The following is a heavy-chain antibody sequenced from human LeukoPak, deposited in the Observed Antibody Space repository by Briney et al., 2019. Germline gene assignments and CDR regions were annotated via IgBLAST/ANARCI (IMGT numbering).Heavy chain of an antibody. Sequence: PGGSLRLSCAASGFTFSSYGMHWVRQAPGKGLDWVAYIRYDGSKTHYADSVKGRFTISGDNSKNTLYLQMNSLRPEDMAVYYCANAGEQTPQPEDWYFDLWGRGTLVTVS. V-gene: IGHV3-30*02. D-gene: IGHD6-13*01. CDR3: ANAGEQTPQPEDWYFDL. CDR2: IRYDGSKT. J-gene: IGHJ2*01. CDR1: GFTFSSYG.